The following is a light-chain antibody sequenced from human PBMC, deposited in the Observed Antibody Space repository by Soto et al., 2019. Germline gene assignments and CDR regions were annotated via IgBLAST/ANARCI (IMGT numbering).Light chain of an antibody. CDR2: AAS. J-gene: IGKJ1*01. Sequence: DIQMTQSPSSLSASVGDRVIITCRTSQSISNYLNWYQHKPGKAPKVLISAASNLQSGVPSRFSGSGSGTDFTLTISSLQPEDFATYYCQQSYSSPPTFGQGTKVDIK. CDR3: QQSYSSPPT. V-gene: IGKV1-39*01. CDR1: QSISNY.